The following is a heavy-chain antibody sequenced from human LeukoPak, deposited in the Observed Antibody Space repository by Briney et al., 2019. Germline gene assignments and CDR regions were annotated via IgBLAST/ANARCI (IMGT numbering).Heavy chain of an antibody. D-gene: IGHD3-10*01. CDR2: IYSGGST. J-gene: IGHJ4*02. CDR1: GFTVISTY. V-gene: IGHV3-53*01. Sequence: GGSLRLSCAASGFTVISTYMTWVRQAPGRGLECVSVIYSGGSTHYADSVKGRFTISRDNSKNTLYLQMNSLTAEDTAVYHCATRGAYSYGSGTYLGYWGQGTLVTVSS. CDR3: ATRGAYSYGSGTYLGY.